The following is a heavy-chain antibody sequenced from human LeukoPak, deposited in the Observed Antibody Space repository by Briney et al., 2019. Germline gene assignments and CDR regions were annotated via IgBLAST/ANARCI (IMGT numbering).Heavy chain of an antibody. CDR3: AKPRITMIVVVNGMDV. J-gene: IGHJ6*02. CDR1: GFTFSSYA. Sequence: PGGSLRLSCAASGFTFSSYAMSWVRQAPGKGLEWVSAISGSGGSTYYADSVKGRFTISRDNSKNTLYLQMNSLRAEDTAVYYCAKPRITMIVVVNGMDVWGQGTTVTVSS. D-gene: IGHD3-22*01. CDR2: ISGSGGST. V-gene: IGHV3-23*01.